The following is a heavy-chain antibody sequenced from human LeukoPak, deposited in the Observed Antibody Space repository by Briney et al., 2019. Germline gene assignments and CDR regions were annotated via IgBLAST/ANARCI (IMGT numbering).Heavy chain of an antibody. D-gene: IGHD4-17*01. Sequence: SETLSLTCTVSGGSISSSSYYWGWIRQPPGKGLEWIGSIYYSGSTYYNPSLKSRVTISVDTSKNQFSLKLSSVTAADTAVYYCASMTTVTTDVDYWGQGTLVTVSS. CDR2: IYYSGST. J-gene: IGHJ4*02. CDR1: GGSISSSSYY. CDR3: ASMTTVTTDVDY. V-gene: IGHV4-39*07.